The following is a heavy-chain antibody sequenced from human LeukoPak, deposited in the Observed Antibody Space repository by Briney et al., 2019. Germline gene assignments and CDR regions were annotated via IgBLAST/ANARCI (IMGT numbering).Heavy chain of an antibody. CDR1: LFTLSIYA. D-gene: IGHD2/OR15-2a*01. J-gene: IGHJ2*01. CDR3: AKDGEDSGTFRGFFDL. V-gene: IGHV3-23*01. Sequence: PGRSLRLSCAASLFTLSIYAMSWVRQAPGKGLEWVSAVSGTGDSTFTADSVKGRFTISRDNSKDTLYLQMNSLRADATAVFYCAKDGEDSGTFRGFFDLWGRGTLVTVSS. CDR2: VSGTGDST.